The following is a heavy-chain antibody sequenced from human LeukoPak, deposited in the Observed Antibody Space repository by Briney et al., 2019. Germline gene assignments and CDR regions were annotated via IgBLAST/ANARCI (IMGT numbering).Heavy chain of an antibody. V-gene: IGHV3-11*01. J-gene: IGHJ6*02. CDR2: ISSSGSTI. CDR1: GFTFSDYY. D-gene: IGHD3-10*01. Sequence: PGGSLRLSCAASGFTFSDYYMSWIRQAPGKGLEWVSYISSSGSTIYYADSVKGRFTISRDNAKNSLYLQMNSLRAEDTAVYYCAREFLGGGSGSYRPYYYGMDVWGQGTTVTVSS. CDR3: AREFLGGGSGSYRPYYYGMDV.